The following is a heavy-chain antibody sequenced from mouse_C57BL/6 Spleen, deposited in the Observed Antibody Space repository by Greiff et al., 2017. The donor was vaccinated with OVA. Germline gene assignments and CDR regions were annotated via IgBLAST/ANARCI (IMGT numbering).Heavy chain of an antibody. CDR3: TGGYYGSSYVGFAY. V-gene: IGHV6-3*01. CDR1: GFTFSNYW. D-gene: IGHD1-1*01. J-gene: IGHJ3*01. CDR2: IRVKSDNYAT. Sequence: EVKLQESGGGLVQPGGSMKLSCVASGFTFSNYWMNWVRQSPEKGLEWVAQIRVKSDNYATHYAESVQGRLTISSDDSKSSVYLQMNNLRAEDTGIYYCTGGYYGSSYVGFAYWGQGTLVTVSA.